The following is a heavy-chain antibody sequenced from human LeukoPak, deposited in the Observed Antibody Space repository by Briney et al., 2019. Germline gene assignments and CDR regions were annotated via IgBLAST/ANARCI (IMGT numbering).Heavy chain of an antibody. V-gene: IGHV4-59*01. Sequence: SETLSLTCTVSGGSISSYYWSWIRQPPGKGLEWIGYIYYSGSTNYNPSLKSRVTISVDTSENQFSLKLSSVTAADTAVYYCARGDYYPNWFDPWGQGTLVTVSS. CDR1: GGSISSYY. D-gene: IGHD4-17*01. CDR3: ARGDYYPNWFDP. CDR2: IYYSGST. J-gene: IGHJ5*02.